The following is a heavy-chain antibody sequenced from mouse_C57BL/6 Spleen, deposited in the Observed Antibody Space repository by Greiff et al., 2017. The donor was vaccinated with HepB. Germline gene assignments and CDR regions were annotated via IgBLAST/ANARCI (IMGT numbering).Heavy chain of an antibody. J-gene: IGHJ4*01. Sequence: QVQLRQPGAELVKPGASVKLSCKASGYTFTSYWMHWVKQRPGQGLEWIGMIHPNSGSTNYNEKFKSKATLTVDKSSSTAYMQLSSLTSEDSAVYYCARGLQTAQATLYAMDYWGQGTSVTVSS. D-gene: IGHD3-2*02. CDR1: GYTFTSYW. CDR3: ARGLQTAQATLYAMDY. V-gene: IGHV1-64*01. CDR2: IHPNSGST.